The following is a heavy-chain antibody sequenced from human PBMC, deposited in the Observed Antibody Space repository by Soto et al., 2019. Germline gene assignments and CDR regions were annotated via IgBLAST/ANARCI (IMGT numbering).Heavy chain of an antibody. V-gene: IGHV3-23*01. CDR2: ISGSGGST. D-gene: IGHD2-2*01. Sequence: PGGSLRLSCAASGFTFSTYAMIWVRQAPGKGLEWVSAISGSGGSTYYADAVKGRFTISRDNSKNTLFLQMNSLGAEDTAVYYCATRRDASYYYYGMDVWGQGTTVTVSS. CDR3: ATRRDASYYYYGMDV. CDR1: GFTFSTYA. J-gene: IGHJ6*02.